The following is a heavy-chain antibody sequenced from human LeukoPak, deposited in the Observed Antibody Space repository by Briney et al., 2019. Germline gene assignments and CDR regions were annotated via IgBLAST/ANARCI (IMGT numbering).Heavy chain of an antibody. CDR3: ARDWFLVGY. D-gene: IGHD3-10*01. V-gene: IGHV3-7*01. CDR1: GFTFKNSW. J-gene: IGHJ4*02. Sequence: GGSLRLSCAASGFTFKNSWMSWVRQAPGKGLEWVAIIKQDGSEKYYVDSVKGRFTISRDNAKTSLYLQMNSLRVEDTAVYYCARDWFLVGYWGQGTLVTVSS. CDR2: IKQDGSEK.